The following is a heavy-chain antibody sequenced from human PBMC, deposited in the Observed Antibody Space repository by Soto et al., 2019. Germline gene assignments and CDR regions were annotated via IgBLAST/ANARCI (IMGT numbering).Heavy chain of an antibody. D-gene: IGHD6-6*01. Sequence: QVQLVESGGGVVQPGRSLRLSCAASGFTFSSYGMHWVRQAPGKGLEWVAVIWYDGSNKYYADSVKGRFTISRDNSKNTLYLQMNSLRAEDTAVYYCARDNSRMEGQVVRAWWFDPWGQGTLVTVSS. J-gene: IGHJ5*02. CDR1: GFTFSSYG. CDR3: ARDNSRMEGQVVRAWWFDP. V-gene: IGHV3-33*01. CDR2: IWYDGSNK.